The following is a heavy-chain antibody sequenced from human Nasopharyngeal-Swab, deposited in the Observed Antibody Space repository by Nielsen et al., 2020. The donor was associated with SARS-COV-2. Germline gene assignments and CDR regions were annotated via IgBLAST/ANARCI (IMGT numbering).Heavy chain of an antibody. V-gene: IGHV4-59*01. CDR3: AGESGGGGGGGGGG. Sequence: SETLSLTCTVSGGSISSYYWSWIRQPPGKGLEWIGYIYYSGSTNYNPSLKSRVTISVDTSKNQFSLKLSSVTAADTAVYYWAGESGGGGGGGGGGWGQGTMVTVSS. J-gene: IGHJ3*01. D-gene: IGHD1-26*01. CDR1: GGSISSYY. CDR2: IYYSGST.